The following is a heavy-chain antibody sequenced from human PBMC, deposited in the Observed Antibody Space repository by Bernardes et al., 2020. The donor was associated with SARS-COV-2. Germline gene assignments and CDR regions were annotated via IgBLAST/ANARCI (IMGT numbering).Heavy chain of an antibody. Sequence: GGSLRLSCSASGFTFSSNAMHWVRQAPGKGLEYVSAISNNGGSTNYADSVKGRFTISRDNSKNTLYLQMSSLKPEDTAVYYCARVPYSDFGVFDIWGQGTEVSVS. D-gene: IGHD4-17*01. J-gene: IGHJ3*02. CDR2: ISNNGGST. V-gene: IGHV3-64D*06. CDR1: GFTFSSNA. CDR3: ARVPYSDFGVFDI.